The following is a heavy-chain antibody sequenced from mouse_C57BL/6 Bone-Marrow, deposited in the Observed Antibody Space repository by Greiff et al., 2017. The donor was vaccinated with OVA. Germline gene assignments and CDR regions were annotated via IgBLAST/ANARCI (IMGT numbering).Heavy chain of an antibody. Sequence: QVQLQQSGAELMKPGASVKLSCKATGYTFTGYWIEWVKQRPGHGLEWIGEILPGSGSTNYNEKFKGKATFTADKSSNTAYMQLSSLTTEDSAIYYCARRGYGSSYGLAYWGQGTLVTVSA. CDR1: GYTFTGYW. CDR2: ILPGSGST. V-gene: IGHV1-9*01. D-gene: IGHD1-1*01. J-gene: IGHJ3*01. CDR3: ARRGYGSSYGLAY.